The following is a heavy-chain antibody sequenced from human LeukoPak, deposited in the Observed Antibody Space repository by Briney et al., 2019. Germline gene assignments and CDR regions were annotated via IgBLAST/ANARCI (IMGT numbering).Heavy chain of an antibody. CDR3: ARVGTYYDFWSGIREYYFDY. D-gene: IGHD3-3*01. CDR2: IYYSGST. CDR1: GGSISSYY. J-gene: IGHJ4*02. V-gene: IGHV4-59*01. Sequence: SETLSLTCTVSGGSISSYYWSWIRQPPGKGLEWIGYIYYSGSTNYNPSLKSRVTIPVDTSKNRFSLKLSSVTAADTAVYYCARVGTYYDFWSGIREYYFDYWGQGTLVTVSS.